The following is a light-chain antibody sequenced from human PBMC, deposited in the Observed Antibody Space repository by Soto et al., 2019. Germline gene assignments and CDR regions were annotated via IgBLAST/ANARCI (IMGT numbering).Light chain of an antibody. Sequence: SALTQPLSVSGSPGQSVTISCTGTSSNVGGYDYVSWYQQHPGKAPKLMVYDVSARPSGVPDRFSGSKSGNTASLTISGLQVEDEADYYCSSYAGSYTSVFGTGTKVTVL. V-gene: IGLV2-11*01. CDR1: SSNVGGYDY. CDR2: DVS. CDR3: SSYAGSYTSV. J-gene: IGLJ1*01.